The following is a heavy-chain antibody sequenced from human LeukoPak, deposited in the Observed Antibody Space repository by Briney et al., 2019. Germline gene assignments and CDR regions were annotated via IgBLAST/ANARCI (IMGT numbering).Heavy chain of an antibody. CDR2: IIPIFGTA. Sequence: GASVKVSCKASGGTFSSYAISWVRQAPGQGLEWKGGIIPIFGTANYAQKFQGRVTITADESTSTAYMELSSLRSEDTAVYYCARDYRGYSYGSFDYWGQGTLVTVSS. D-gene: IGHD5-18*01. J-gene: IGHJ4*02. CDR3: ARDYRGYSYGSFDY. CDR1: GGTFSSYA. V-gene: IGHV1-69*13.